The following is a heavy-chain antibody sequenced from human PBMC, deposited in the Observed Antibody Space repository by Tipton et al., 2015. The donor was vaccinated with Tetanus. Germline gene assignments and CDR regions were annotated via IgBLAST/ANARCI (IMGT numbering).Heavy chain of an antibody. D-gene: IGHD4-17*01. CDR3: ARDQDYGDYGTDAFDI. CDR2: IYHRGST. Sequence: TLSLTCAVSGGSISSSNWWSWVRQPPGKGLEWIGEIYHRGSTNYNPSLKSRVTISVDKSKNQFSLKLSSVTAADTAVYYCARDQDYGDYGTDAFDIWGQGTMVTVSS. CDR1: GGSISSSNW. J-gene: IGHJ3*02. V-gene: IGHV4-4*02.